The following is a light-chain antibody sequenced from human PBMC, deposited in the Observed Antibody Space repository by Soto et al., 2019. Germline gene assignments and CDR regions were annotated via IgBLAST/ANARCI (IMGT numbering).Light chain of an antibody. CDR2: GAS. J-gene: IGKJ4*01. Sequence: EIVLTQSPGTLSLSPGERATLSCRASQSVSSSYLAWYQQKPGQAPRQLIYGASSRATGIPDRFSGSGSGTDITLTITRLEPEDFAEYYCPHYRTSFGGGPRVEIK. V-gene: IGKV3-20*01. CDR1: QSVSSSY. CDR3: PHYRTS.